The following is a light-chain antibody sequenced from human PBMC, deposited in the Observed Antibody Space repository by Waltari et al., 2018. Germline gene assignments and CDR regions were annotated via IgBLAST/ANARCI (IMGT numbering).Light chain of an antibody. J-gene: IGKJ2*03. CDR2: AAS. CDR1: QSISSY. CDR3: QQSYSTPDS. Sequence: IQMTQSPSSLSASVGDRVTITCRASQSISSYLNWYQQKPGKAPKLLIYAASSLQSGVPSRFSGSGSGTDFTLTISSLQPEDFATYYCQQSYSTPDSFGQGTKLEIK. V-gene: IGKV1-39*01.